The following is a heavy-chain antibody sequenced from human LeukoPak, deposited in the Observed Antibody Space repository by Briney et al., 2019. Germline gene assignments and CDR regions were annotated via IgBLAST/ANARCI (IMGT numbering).Heavy chain of an antibody. CDR1: GGSISSGSYY. J-gene: IGHJ4*02. Sequence: SQTLSLTCTVSGGSISSGSYYWSWIRQPAGTGLEWIGRIYTSGSTNYNPSLKSRVTISVDTSKNQFSLKLSSVTAADTAVYYCAREAYYYDSSGYYDYWGQGTLVTVSS. V-gene: IGHV4-61*02. CDR2: IYTSGST. CDR3: AREAYYYDSSGYYDY. D-gene: IGHD3-22*01.